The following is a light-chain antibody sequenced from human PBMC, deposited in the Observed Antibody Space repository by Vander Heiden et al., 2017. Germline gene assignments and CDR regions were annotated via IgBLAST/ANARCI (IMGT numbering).Light chain of an antibody. V-gene: IGLV1-40*01. J-gene: IGLJ3*02. CDR1: ISNIGAGYD. CDR2: GNS. CDR3: QSYDSSLSGWV. Sequence: QSVLTQPPSVSGAPRPRVTISCTGSISNIGAGYDVHWYQQLPGTAPKLLIYGNSNRPSGVPDRFSGSKSGTSASLAITGLQAEDEADYYCQSYDSSLSGWVFGGGTKLTVL.